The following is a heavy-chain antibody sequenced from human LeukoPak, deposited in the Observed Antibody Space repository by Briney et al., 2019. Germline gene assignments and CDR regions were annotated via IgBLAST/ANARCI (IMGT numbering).Heavy chain of an antibody. CDR1: GGAFTRAA. D-gene: IGHD3-10*01. CDR3: ATPRMEYYGSGIHYSYYYLDV. V-gene: IGHV1-69*01. J-gene: IGHJ6*03. Sequence: SVKVSCKASGGAFTRAAVSWVRQAPGQGLEWMGGVLPHSGIADYARKLQGRVTLTADASTSTAYMELNSLTSEDTAVYYCATPRMEYYGSGIHYSYYYLDVWGSGTAVTVSS. CDR2: VLPHSGIA.